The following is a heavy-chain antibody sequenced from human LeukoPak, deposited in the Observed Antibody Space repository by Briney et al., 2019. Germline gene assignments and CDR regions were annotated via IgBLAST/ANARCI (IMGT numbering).Heavy chain of an antibody. CDR3: ARRGSSSGYQPFDY. D-gene: IGHD3-22*01. CDR1: GFTFSDHY. Sequence: GGSLRLSRAASGFTFSDHYMDWVRQAPGKGLEWVARSRDKANSYITEYAASVKGRFTISRDDPKNSLYLQMNSLKTEDTAVYYCARRGSSSGYQPFDYWGQGTLVTVSS. V-gene: IGHV3-72*01. CDR2: SRDKANSYIT. J-gene: IGHJ4*02.